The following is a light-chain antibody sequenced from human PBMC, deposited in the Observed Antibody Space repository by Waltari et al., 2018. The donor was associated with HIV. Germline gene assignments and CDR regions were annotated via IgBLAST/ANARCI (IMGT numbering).Light chain of an antibody. Sequence: HSALTQPASVSGSPGQSISISCPGTGSDIGVYDFVSWYQQHPGRPPTLIIYDATNRPSDVSDRFSASKSGTTASLTITGLQDEDEADYFCSSFTTSQTYVFGSGTRVTVL. V-gene: IGLV2-14*03. J-gene: IGLJ1*01. CDR3: SSFTTSQTYV. CDR1: GSDIGVYDF. CDR2: DAT.